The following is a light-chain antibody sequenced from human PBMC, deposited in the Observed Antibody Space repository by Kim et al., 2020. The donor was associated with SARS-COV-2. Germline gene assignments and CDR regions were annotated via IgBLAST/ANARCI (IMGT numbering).Light chain of an antibody. J-gene: IGLJ2*01. CDR2: GKN. V-gene: IGLV3-19*01. CDR1: SLRSYH. CDR3: TSRDRNGDRFP. Sequence: SSELTQDSAVSVALGQTVRITCQGDSLRSYHASWYQQKPGQAPVLVIYGKNNRPSGIPDRFSGSSSGNTASLTITGAQAEDEADYYCTSRDRNGDRFPFGGGTQLTVL.